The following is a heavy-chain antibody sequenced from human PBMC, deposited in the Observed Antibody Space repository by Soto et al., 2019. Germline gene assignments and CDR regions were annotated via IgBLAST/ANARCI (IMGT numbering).Heavy chain of an antibody. J-gene: IGHJ6*02. V-gene: IGHV3-15*01. CDR1: GFTFSKAW. CDR2: IKSKTDGGTT. Sequence: EVQLVESGGGLVKPGGSLRLSCEASGFTFSKAWMNWVRLAPGKGLEWVGRIKSKTDGGTTDYAAPVKGRFTISRDDSKNTLYLQMNSLQTEDTAVYYCTTGGYCSSITCYTGYYYYGMDVWGQGTTVTVSS. CDR3: TTGGYCSSITCYTGYYYYGMDV. D-gene: IGHD2-2*02.